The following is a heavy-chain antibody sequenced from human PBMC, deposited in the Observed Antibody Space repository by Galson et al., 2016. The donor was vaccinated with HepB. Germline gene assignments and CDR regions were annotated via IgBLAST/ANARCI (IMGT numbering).Heavy chain of an antibody. CDR3: AKDRQWLTLRSYWYFDL. CDR1: GFTFSSYA. Sequence: SLRLSCAASGFTFSSYAMSWVRQAPGKGLEWVSAISGSGGSTYYADSVKGRLTIPRDNPKKTLFLQMNSLGVEDTAVYFCAKDRQWLTLRSYWYFDLWGRGTLVTVS. V-gene: IGHV3-23*01. CDR2: ISGSGGST. J-gene: IGHJ2*01. D-gene: IGHD6-19*01.